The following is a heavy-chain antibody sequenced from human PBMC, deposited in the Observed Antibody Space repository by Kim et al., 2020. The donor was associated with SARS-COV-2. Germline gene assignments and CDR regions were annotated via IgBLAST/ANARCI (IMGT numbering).Heavy chain of an antibody. J-gene: IGHJ3*02. CDR1: GFTFSAYY. D-gene: IGHD3-10*01. Sequence: GGSLRLSCSASGFTFSAYYMSWIRQAPGKGLEWVSYITSSGSAMYYADSVKGRFTISRDNAKNSLYLQMNSLRAEDTAVYYCARDNDRGSGDYVPDAFDIWGQGTVVTVSS. CDR3: ARDNDRGSGDYVPDAFDI. CDR2: ITSSGSAM. V-gene: IGHV3-11*01.